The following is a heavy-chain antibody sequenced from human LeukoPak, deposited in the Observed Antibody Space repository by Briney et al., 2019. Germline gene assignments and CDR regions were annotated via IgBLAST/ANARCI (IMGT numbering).Heavy chain of an antibody. CDR3: AKDTYSSGWYIFDY. Sequence: GGSLRLSCAASGFTVSSNYMSWVRQAPGKGLEWVSVIYSGGSTYYADSVKGRFTISRDNSKNTLYLQMNSLRAEDTAVYYCAKDTYSSGWYIFDYWGQGTLVTVSS. CDR1: GFTVSSNY. CDR2: IYSGGST. D-gene: IGHD6-19*01. V-gene: IGHV3-53*01. J-gene: IGHJ4*02.